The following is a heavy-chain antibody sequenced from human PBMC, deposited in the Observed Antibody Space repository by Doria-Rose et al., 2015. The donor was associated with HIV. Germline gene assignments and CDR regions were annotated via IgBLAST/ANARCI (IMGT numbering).Heavy chain of an antibody. CDR3: ARIKSSRWYHKYYFDF. Sequence: QESGPVLVKPTETLTLTCTVSGVSLSSPGMGVSWIRQPPGKALEWLANIFSDDERSSKTSLKSRLTISRGTSKGQVVLTMTDMDPVDTATYYCARIKSSRWYHKYYFDFWGQGTLVIVSA. D-gene: IGHD6-13*01. CDR1: GVSLSSPGMG. V-gene: IGHV2-26*01. J-gene: IGHJ4*02. CDR2: IFSDDER.